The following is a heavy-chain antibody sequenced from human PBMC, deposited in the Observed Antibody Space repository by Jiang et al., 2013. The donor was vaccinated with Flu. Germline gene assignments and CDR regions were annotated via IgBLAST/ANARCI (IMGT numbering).Heavy chain of an antibody. CDR2: IYYMGAP. CDR3: ARAPTTYYYYGMDV. D-gene: IGHD5-12*01. Sequence: KGLEWIGYIYYMGAPTTTRPSKSLVTISVDTSKNQFSLKLSSVTAADTAVYYCARAPTTYYYYGMDVWGKGTTVTVSS. V-gene: IGHV4-31*01. J-gene: IGHJ6*04.